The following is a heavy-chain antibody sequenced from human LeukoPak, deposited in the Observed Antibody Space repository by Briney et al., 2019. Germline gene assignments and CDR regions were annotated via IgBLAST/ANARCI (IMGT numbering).Heavy chain of an antibody. D-gene: IGHD3-10*01. V-gene: IGHV1-69*05. Sequence: ASVKVSCKASGGTFSSYATSWVRQAPGQGLEWMGRIIPIFGTANYAQKFQGRVTITTDESTSTAYMELSSLRSEDTAVYYCANGSGSNFDYWGQGTLVTVSS. CDR2: IIPIFGTA. J-gene: IGHJ4*02. CDR3: ANGSGSNFDY. CDR1: GGTFSSYA.